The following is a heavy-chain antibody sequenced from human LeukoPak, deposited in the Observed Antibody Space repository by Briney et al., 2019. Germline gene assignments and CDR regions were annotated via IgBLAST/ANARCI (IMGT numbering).Heavy chain of an antibody. V-gene: IGHV4-59*08. J-gene: IGHJ4*02. CDR3: ARGGTAKGHFDY. Sequence: PSETLSLTCTVSGGSISNYYWTWIRQPPGKGLEWIGYIYYSGSTNYNPSLKSRVTISLDPSRNQFSLRLTSVTAADTAVYYCARGGTAKGHFDYWGQGTLVTVSS. CDR2: IYYSGST. CDR1: GGSISNYY. D-gene: IGHD6-13*01.